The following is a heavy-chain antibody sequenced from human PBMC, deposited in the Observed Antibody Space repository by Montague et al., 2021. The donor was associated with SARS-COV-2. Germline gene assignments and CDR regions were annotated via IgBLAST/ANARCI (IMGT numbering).Heavy chain of an antibody. V-gene: IGHV3-23*01. CDR1: GFNFSTYA. D-gene: IGHD2-15*01. J-gene: IGHJ6*02. CDR3: AKDLFCSGGDCYFYGMDL. CDR2: ISGSGDKT. Sequence: SLRLSCAASGFNFSTYAMSWVRRAPGKGLECVSAISGSGDKTYYPDSVKGRFTISRDNYKNTVSLQMNSLRVEDTAVYYCAKDLFCSGGDCYFYGMDLWGQGTTVTVSS.